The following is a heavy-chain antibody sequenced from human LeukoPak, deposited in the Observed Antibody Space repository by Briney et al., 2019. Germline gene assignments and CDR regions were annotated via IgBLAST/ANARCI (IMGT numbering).Heavy chain of an antibody. V-gene: IGHV4-59*01. CDR1: GGSISSYH. Sequence: PSETLSLTCTVSGGSISSYHWSWIRQPPGKGLEWIGYIYYSGSTNYNPSLKSRVTISVDTSKNQFSLKLSSVTAADTAVYYCARCPSSWSRLYYFGYWGQGTLVTVSS. CDR3: ARCPSSWSRLYYFGY. D-gene: IGHD6-13*01. J-gene: IGHJ4*02. CDR2: IYYSGST.